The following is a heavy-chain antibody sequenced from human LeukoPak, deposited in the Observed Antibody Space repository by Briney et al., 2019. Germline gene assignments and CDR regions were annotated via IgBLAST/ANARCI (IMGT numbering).Heavy chain of an antibody. D-gene: IGHD5-24*01. CDR2: IYYSGST. Sequence: SETLSLTCTVFGGSISSSSYYWGWIRQPPGKGLEWIGSIYYSGSTYYNPSLKSRVTISVDTSKNQFSLKLSSVTAADTAVYYCARGDGWFDPWGQGTLVTVSS. V-gene: IGHV4-39*07. CDR1: GGSISSSSYY. J-gene: IGHJ5*02. CDR3: ARGDGWFDP.